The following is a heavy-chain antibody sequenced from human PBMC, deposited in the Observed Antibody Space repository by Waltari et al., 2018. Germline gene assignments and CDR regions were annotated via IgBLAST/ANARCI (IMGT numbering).Heavy chain of an antibody. CDR3: ARGTGRMDY. CDR1: GYTFFSYD. CDR2: MNPKTGNT. V-gene: IGHV1-8*01. D-gene: IGHD3-10*01. J-gene: IGHJ4*02. Sequence: QVQLLQSGAELKKPATSVKTSCKTSGYTFFSYDINWVRQATGQGPEWMGWMNPKTGNTGYAQKFQGRVAMTRNTSINTAYLALTSLRSDDTAVYYCARGTGRMDYWGQGTQVTVSS.